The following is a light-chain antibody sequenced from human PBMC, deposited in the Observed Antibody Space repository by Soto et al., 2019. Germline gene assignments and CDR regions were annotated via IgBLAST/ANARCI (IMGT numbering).Light chain of an antibody. CDR3: QHYGSALFT. CDR2: GAS. V-gene: IGKV3-20*01. Sequence: EIGLTQSPCPLSLSPGERATLSCRASQSFSSSYLAWYQQKPGQAPRLLIYGASSRATGIPDRFSGSGSGTDFTLTISSLEPEDFAVYYCQHYGSALFTFGPGTKVDIK. J-gene: IGKJ3*01. CDR1: QSFSSSY.